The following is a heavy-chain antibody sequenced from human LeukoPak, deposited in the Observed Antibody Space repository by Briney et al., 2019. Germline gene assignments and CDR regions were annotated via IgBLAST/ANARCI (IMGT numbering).Heavy chain of an antibody. CDR1: GFTFSSYG. D-gene: IGHD5-12*01. Sequence: GGSLRLSCAASGFTFSSYGMHWVRQAPGKGLEWVSSISSSSSYIYYADSVKGRFTISRDNAKNSLYLQMNSLRAEDTAVYYCARDQRDGYNLDYWGQGTLVTVSS. J-gene: IGHJ4*02. CDR2: ISSSSSYI. V-gene: IGHV3-21*01. CDR3: ARDQRDGYNLDY.